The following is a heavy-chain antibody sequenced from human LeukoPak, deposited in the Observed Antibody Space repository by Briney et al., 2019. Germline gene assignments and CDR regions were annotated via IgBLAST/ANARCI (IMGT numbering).Heavy chain of an antibody. CDR3: ARGNTIFGEVGWFHP. J-gene: IGHJ5*02. CDR2: INPNSGGT. Sequence: ASVKVSCKASGNTFTVYYMYWVRQAPGQGLEWMGWINPNSGGTNYAQKFQGRVTMTTGTSISTAYMELSRLTSDDTAVYYCARGNTIFGEVGWFHPWGQGTLVTVSS. V-gene: IGHV1-2*02. CDR1: GNTFTVYY. D-gene: IGHD3-3*01.